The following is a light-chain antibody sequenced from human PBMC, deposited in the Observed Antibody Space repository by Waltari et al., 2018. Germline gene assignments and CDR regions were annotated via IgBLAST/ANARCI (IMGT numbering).Light chain of an antibody. CDR3: CSYAGSTTWV. Sequence: KHPASVSGSPRTSLRIPCPCTRSHVGGYRLLAWYQQHPGKAPKLMIYEVTKRPSGVSNRFSGSKSGNTASLTISGLQAEDEADYYCCSYAGSTTWVFGGGTKLTVL. CDR1: RSHVGGYRL. J-gene: IGLJ3*02. CDR2: EVT. V-gene: IGLV2-23*02.